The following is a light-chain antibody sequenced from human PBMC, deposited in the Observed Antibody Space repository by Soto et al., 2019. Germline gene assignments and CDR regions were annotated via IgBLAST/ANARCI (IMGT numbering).Light chain of an antibody. V-gene: IGLV2-8*01. Sequence: QSALTQPPSASGSPGQSVTISCTGTSSDVGGYNYVSWYQQHTGPAPKLMIFEVSKRTAGVPDRCSGSKSGNAASLTVSGLQAEDDADYYCCSYAGSNNFVFGTGTKLTVL. J-gene: IGLJ1*01. CDR3: CSYAGSNNFV. CDR1: SSDVGGYNY. CDR2: EVS.